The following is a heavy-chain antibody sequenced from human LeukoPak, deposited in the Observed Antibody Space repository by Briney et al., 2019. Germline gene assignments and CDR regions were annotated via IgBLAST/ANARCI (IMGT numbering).Heavy chain of an antibody. J-gene: IGHJ5*02. CDR2: IDHTGST. D-gene: IGHD3-10*01. V-gene: IGHV4-59*12. CDR1: DDSITIYY. CDR3: ATRWPLWFRGGGHTTTRNNWFDP. Sequence: SETLSLTCTVSDDSITIYYWTWIRQPPGKGLEWIGYIDHTGSTNYNPSLNSRVTISRDTSKNQFSLKLSSVTAADTAVYYCATRWPLWFRGGGHTTTRNNWFDPWGQGTLVTVSS.